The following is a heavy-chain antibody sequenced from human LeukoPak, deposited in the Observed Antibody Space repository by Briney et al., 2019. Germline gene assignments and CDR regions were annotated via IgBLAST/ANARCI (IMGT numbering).Heavy chain of an antibody. J-gene: IGHJ5*02. CDR3: AKGGATAFDP. V-gene: IGHV3-23*01. Sequence: TGGSLRLSCAASGFTFSSYAMSWVRQTPGKGLEWVSVISGSGGNTNTADSVKGRFTISRGNSKYTLFLQMNSLRAEDTAVYYCAKGGATAFDPWGQGTLVTVSS. CDR1: GFTFSSYA. CDR2: ISGSGGNT. D-gene: IGHD4/OR15-4a*01.